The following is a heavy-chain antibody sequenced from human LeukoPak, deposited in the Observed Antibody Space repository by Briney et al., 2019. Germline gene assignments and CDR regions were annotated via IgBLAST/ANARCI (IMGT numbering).Heavy chain of an antibody. V-gene: IGHV3-48*02. D-gene: IGHD3-22*01. CDR1: GFTFSSYA. Sequence: GGSLRLSCAASGFTFSSYAMNWVRQAPGKGLEWVSYIGSSGSTVYYADSVKGRFTISRDNAKNSLYMQMESLRDEDTAVYYCARGAYYYDSSGYYSDAFDIWGQGTMVTVSS. CDR3: ARGAYYYDSSGYYSDAFDI. CDR2: IGSSGSTV. J-gene: IGHJ3*02.